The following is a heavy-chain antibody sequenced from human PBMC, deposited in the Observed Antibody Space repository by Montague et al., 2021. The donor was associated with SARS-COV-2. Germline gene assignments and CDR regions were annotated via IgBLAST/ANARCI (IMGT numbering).Heavy chain of an antibody. D-gene: IGHD3-9*01. V-gene: IGHV4-34*01. CDR1: GGSFSGYY. CDR3: ARERYSFSLTRGSTWFDP. CDR2: INHSGST. J-gene: IGHJ5*02. Sequence: SETLSLTCAVYGGSFSGYYWSWIRQPPGKGLEWIGEINHSGSTNYNPSLKSGVTISVDTSKKQFSLKLSSVTAADTAVYYCARERYSFSLTRGSTWFDPWGQGTLVTVSS.